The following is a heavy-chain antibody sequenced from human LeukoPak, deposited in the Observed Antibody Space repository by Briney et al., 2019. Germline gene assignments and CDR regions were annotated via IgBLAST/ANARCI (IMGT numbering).Heavy chain of an antibody. CDR1: GGSINNYY. V-gene: IGHV4-59*08. CDR3: ARHGPSTSGWPFDN. Sequence: PSETLSLTCTVSGGSINNYYWSWIRQPPGKGLEWIGFIYYSGRTKYHPSLKSRVTMSVDTSKNQFSLNLSSVTDADTAEYYCARHGPSTSGWPFDNWGQGTLVTVSS. CDR2: IYYSGRT. D-gene: IGHD6-19*01. J-gene: IGHJ4*02.